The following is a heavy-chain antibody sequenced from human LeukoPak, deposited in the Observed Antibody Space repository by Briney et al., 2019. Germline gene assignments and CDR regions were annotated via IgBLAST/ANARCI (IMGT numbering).Heavy chain of an antibody. D-gene: IGHD3-9*01. CDR3: AKVRCFDWLSPFSWFDP. CDR1: GFAFSSYA. CDR2: ISGSGGST. V-gene: IGHV3-23*01. Sequence: PGGSLRLSCAASGFAFSSYAMSWVRQAPGKGLEWVTGISGSGGSTDYADSVKGRFTISRDNSKNTLYLQMNSLRAEDTAVYYCAKVRCFDWLSPFSWFDPWGQGTLVTVSS. J-gene: IGHJ5*02.